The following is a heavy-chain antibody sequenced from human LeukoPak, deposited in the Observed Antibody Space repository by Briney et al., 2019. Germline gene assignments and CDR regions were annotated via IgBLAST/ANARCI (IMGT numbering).Heavy chain of an antibody. Sequence: GGSLRLXCAASGFTFSSYGMHWVRQAPGKVLEWVAFIRYDGSNKYYADSVKGRFTISRDNSKNTLYLQMNSLRAEDTAVYYCAKDRIQLWLVDYWGQGTLVTVSS. D-gene: IGHD5-18*01. CDR1: GFTFSSYG. CDR3: AKDRIQLWLVDY. J-gene: IGHJ4*02. CDR2: IRYDGSNK. V-gene: IGHV3-30*02.